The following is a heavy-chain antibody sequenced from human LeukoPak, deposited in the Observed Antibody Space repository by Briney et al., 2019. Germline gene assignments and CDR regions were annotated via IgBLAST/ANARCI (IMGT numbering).Heavy chain of an antibody. J-gene: IGHJ4*02. CDR3: ARIRFYGSGSYYNY. CDR1: GFXFTDYW. V-gene: IGHV5-51*01. Sequence: GESLKISCNGSGFXFTDYWIGWVRQMPGKGLEWMGMIYPGDSSTRYSPSFQGQVTISVDKAISTAYLQWSSLKASDTAIYYCARIRFYGSGSYYNYWGQGTLVTVSS. CDR2: IYPGDSST. D-gene: IGHD3-10*01.